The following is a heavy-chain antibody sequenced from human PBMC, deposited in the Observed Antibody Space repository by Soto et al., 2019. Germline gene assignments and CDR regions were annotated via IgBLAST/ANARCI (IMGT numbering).Heavy chain of an antibody. D-gene: IGHD3-3*01. CDR2: ISGSGGST. Sequence: GGSLRLSCAASGFTFSSYAMSWVRQAPGKGLEWVSAISGSGGSTYYADSVKGRFTISRDNSKNTLYLQMNSLRAEDTAGYYCAKDSGITSFGVVIGVKVGYYMDVWGKGTTVTVSS. J-gene: IGHJ6*03. CDR3: AKDSGITSFGVVIGVKVGYYMDV. V-gene: IGHV3-23*01. CDR1: GFTFSSYA.